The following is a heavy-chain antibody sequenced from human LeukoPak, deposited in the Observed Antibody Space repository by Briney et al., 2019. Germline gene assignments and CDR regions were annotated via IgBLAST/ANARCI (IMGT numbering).Heavy chain of an antibody. CDR3: TCDLDRSDGL. D-gene: IGHD2-8*01. CDR2: IYSGGST. CDR1: GFTVSSNY. Sequence: GGSLRLSCAASGFTVSSNYMSWVRQAPGKGLEWVSVIYSGGSTYYADSVKGRFTISRDNPKNTLYLQMNSLRAEDTAVYYCTCDLDRSDGLWGQGTMVTVSS. V-gene: IGHV3-53*01. J-gene: IGHJ3*01.